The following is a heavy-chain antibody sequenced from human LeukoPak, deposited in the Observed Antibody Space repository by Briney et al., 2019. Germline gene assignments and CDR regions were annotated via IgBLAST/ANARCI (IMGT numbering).Heavy chain of an antibody. CDR1: GYTFKNYD. V-gene: IGHV1-8*02. CDR2: MNPNSGNT. Sequence: GASVKVSCKASGYTFKNYDINWVRQATGQGLEWIGWMNPNSGNTGFAHKFQDRVSMTRDTSINTAYMELTSLRSGDTAVYYCARATPGGLHGYSFDYWGQGTVVTVYS. J-gene: IGHJ4*02. CDR3: ARATPGGLHGYSFDY. D-gene: IGHD5-24*01.